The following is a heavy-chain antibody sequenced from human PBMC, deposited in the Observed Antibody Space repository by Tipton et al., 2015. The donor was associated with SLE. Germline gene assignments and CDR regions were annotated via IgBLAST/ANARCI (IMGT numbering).Heavy chain of an antibody. V-gene: IGHV4-59*01. J-gene: IGHJ3*02. D-gene: IGHD1-26*01. CDR1: GGSISSYY. CDR2: IYYGGST. Sequence: TLSLTCTVSGGSISSYYWSWIRQPPGKGLEWIGYIYYGGSTNYNPSLKSRVTISVDTSKNQFSLKLSSVTAADTAVYYCARGGTVGDAFDIWGQGTMVTVSS. CDR3: ARGGTVGDAFDI.